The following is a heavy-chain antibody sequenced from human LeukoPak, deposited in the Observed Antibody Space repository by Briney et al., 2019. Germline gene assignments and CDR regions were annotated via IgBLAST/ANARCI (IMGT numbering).Heavy chain of an antibody. CDR1: GFTVSSNY. CDR2: IYSGGST. J-gene: IGHJ4*02. CDR3: AKENKVGAPFDY. Sequence: GGSLRLSCAASGFTVSSNYMSWVRQAPGKGLEWVSVIYSGGSTYYADSVKGRFTISRDNSKNTLYLQMNSLRAEDTAVYYCAKENKVGAPFDYWGQGTLVTVSS. V-gene: IGHV3-53*01. D-gene: IGHD1-26*01.